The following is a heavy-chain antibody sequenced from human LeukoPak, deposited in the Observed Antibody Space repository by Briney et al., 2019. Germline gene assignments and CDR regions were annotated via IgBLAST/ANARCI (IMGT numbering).Heavy chain of an antibody. Sequence: SETLSLTCTVSGGSISSSSYYWGWLRQPQGTGLEWTGSIYYSGSTYYNPSLKSRVTISVDTSKNQFSLKLSSVTAADTAVYYCARQFRGYSYGYHFDYWGQGTLVTVSS. D-gene: IGHD5-18*01. CDR2: IYYSGST. CDR3: ARQFRGYSYGYHFDY. V-gene: IGHV4-39*01. CDR1: GGSISSSSYY. J-gene: IGHJ4*02.